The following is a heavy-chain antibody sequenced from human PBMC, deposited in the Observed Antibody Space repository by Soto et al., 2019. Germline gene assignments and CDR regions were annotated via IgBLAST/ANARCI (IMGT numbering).Heavy chain of an antibody. Sequence: XRLSCASSGFAFSSYAMHWVRQAPGKGLEWVAVISYDGSNKYYADSVKGRFTISRDNSKNTLYLQMNSLRAEDTAVYYCARYTAIVYWGQGTLVTVSS. CDR3: ARYTAIVY. J-gene: IGHJ4*02. CDR1: GFAFSSYA. D-gene: IGHD5-18*01. CDR2: ISYDGSNK. V-gene: IGHV3-30-3*01.